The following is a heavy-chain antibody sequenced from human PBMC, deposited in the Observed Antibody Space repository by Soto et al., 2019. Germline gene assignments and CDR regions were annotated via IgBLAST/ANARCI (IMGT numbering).Heavy chain of an antibody. CDR1: GFTFSSYV. CDR3: ARDPYEHYDILTGYYGY. Sequence: GGSLRLSCAASGFTFSSYVMSWVRQAPGKGLEWVSCISSSSSYTYYADSVKGRFTISRDNAKNSLYLQMNSLRAEDTAVYYCARDPYEHYDILTGYYGYWGQGTLVTVSS. V-gene: IGHV3-21*01. J-gene: IGHJ4*02. CDR2: ISSSSSYT. D-gene: IGHD3-9*01.